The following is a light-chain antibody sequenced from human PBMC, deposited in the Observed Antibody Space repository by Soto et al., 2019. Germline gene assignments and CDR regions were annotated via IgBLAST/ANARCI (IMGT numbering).Light chain of an antibody. J-gene: IGLJ2*01. CDR1: SSDIDAYDY. CDR2: EVR. V-gene: IGLV2-14*03. Sequence: QSALTQPASVSGSPGQSITISCTGTSSDIDAYDYVSWFQQYSGKAPTLIIYEVRFRPSGVSSRFSGSKSGNTASLTISGLQTEDEADYYCGSYASATLIFGGGTKLTVL. CDR3: GSYASATLI.